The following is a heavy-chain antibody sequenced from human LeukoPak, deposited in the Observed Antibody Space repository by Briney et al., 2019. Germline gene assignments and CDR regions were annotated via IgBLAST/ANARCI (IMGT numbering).Heavy chain of an antibody. CDR3: AKLSMTSDAFDI. V-gene: IGHV3-30*04. CDR1: GFTFSSYA. Sequence: GRSLRLSCAASGFTFSSYAMHWVRQAPGKGLEWVAVISYDGSNKYYADSVKGRFTISRDNSKNTLYLQMNSLRAEDTAVYYCAKLSMTSDAFDIWGQGTMVTVSS. D-gene: IGHD2/OR15-2a*01. CDR2: ISYDGSNK. J-gene: IGHJ3*02.